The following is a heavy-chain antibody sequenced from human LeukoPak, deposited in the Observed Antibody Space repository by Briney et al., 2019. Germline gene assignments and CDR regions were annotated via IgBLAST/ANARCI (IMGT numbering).Heavy chain of an antibody. CDR1: GFTFRSYD. V-gene: IGHV3-23*01. D-gene: IGHD6-19*01. J-gene: IGHJ4*02. CDR2: ITANGGST. Sequence: GGSLRLSCAASGFTFRSYDMNWVRQAPGKGLEWVSAITANGGSTKYADSVKGRFTISRDNSKNTLYLQMNSLRAEDTAIYYCATGSTWFFSSWGQGTLVTVSP. CDR3: ATGSTWFFSS.